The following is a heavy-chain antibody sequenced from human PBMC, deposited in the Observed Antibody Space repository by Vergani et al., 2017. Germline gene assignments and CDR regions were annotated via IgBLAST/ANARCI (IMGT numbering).Heavy chain of an antibody. Sequence: QVQLVQSGAEVKKPGASVKVSCKASGYTFTSYGISWVRQAPGQGLEWMGWISAHNCNTNYAQKLQGRVTMTTDTSTSTADMEQRSLRSDDTAVYYCARHYGSGNRTPEFYFDYWGQGTLVTVSS. J-gene: IGHJ4*02. V-gene: IGHV1-18*01. D-gene: IGHD3-10*01. CDR1: GYTFTSYG. CDR3: ARHYGSGNRTPEFYFDY. CDR2: ISAHNCNT.